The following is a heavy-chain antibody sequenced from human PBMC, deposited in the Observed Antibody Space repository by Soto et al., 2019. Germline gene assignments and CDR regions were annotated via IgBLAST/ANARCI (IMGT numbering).Heavy chain of an antibody. D-gene: IGHD3-3*01. J-gene: IGHJ4*02. CDR3: GRAYSSRFLELLPRDY. CDR2: ISSRSSYI. CDR1: GFTFSSYS. V-gene: IGHV3-21*01. Sequence: EVQLVESGGGLVKPGGSLRLSCAASGFTFSSYSMNWVRQAPGKGLECVSSISSRSSYIYYEDSVKGRFTISSDNAKKSVYLPMKRPRAEDTAVYYCGRAYSSRFLELLPRDYWGQGSLVTVSS.